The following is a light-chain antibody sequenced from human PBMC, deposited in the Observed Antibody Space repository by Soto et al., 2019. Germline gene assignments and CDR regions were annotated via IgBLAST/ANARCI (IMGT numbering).Light chain of an antibody. CDR1: QSISNY. J-gene: IGKJ1*01. Sequence: DIQMTQYTSSLSASVGDRVTITCRASQSISNYLNWYQQKPGKAPNLLIYAASSLQSGVPARFSGSGSGTDFTLTISSLQPEDFATYYCPQSYSTPWTFGQRTKV. CDR3: PQSYSTPWT. CDR2: AAS. V-gene: IGKV1-39*01.